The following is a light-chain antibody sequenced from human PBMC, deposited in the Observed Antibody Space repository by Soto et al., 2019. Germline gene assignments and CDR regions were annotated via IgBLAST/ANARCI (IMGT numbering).Light chain of an antibody. CDR2: GVT. CDR1: SSDVGRYNL. Sequence: QSALTQPASVSGSPGQSIAISCTGASSDVGRYNLVSWYQQHPGKAPKLMIYGVTKRPSGVSNRFSGSKSGNTASLTISGLQAEDEADYYCCSYAGINTPVVFGGGTKLTVL. CDR3: CSYAGINTPVV. J-gene: IGLJ2*01. V-gene: IGLV2-23*02.